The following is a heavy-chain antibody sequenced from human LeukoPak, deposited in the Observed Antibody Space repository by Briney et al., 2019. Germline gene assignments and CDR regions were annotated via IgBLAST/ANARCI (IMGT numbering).Heavy chain of an antibody. CDR1: GFTFSNYA. D-gene: IGHD1-7*01. Sequence: PGGSLRLSCAASGFTFSNYAMSWLRQAPGKGLEWVSTISSGGGNTYYTDSVKGRFTISRDNYKSTLYLQMNSLRAEDTAIYYCAIYITGTTGQFDSWGQGTLVTVSS. CDR2: ISSGGGNT. V-gene: IGHV3-23*01. J-gene: IGHJ4*02. CDR3: AIYITGTTGQFDS.